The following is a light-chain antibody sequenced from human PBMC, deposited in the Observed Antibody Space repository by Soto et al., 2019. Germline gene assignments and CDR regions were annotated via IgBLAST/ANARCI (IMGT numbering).Light chain of an antibody. CDR2: GAS. J-gene: IGKJ4*01. Sequence: EIVLTQSPGTLSLSPGERATLSCLASQSVSSSYLAWYQQKPGQAPRLLIYGASSRATGIPDRFSGSGSGTDFTLTISRLEPEDFAVYYCQQYGSSLLTFGGGTQVEIK. V-gene: IGKV3-20*01. CDR1: QSVSSSY. CDR3: QQYGSSLLT.